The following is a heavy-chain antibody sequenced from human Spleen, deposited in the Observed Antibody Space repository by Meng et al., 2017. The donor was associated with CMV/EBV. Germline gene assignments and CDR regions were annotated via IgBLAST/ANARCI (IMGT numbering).Heavy chain of an antibody. CDR1: GFTFSPYR. CDR2: ISSSASYI. CDR3: ACKGYSYGDDAFDI. Sequence: SGFTFSPYRMNWVRQAPGKGLEWVSSISSSASYICYADSVKGRFTISRDNAKNSLYLQMNSLRDEDTAVYYCACKGYSYGDDAFDIWGQGTMVTVSS. J-gene: IGHJ3*02. V-gene: IGHV3-21*01. D-gene: IGHD5-18*01.